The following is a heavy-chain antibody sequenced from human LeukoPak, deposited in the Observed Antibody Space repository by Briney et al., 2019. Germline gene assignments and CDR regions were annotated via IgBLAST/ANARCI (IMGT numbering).Heavy chain of an antibody. Sequence: ASVKVSCKVSGYTLSELSMHWVRLAPGQGLEWMGIINPSGGRTSYAQKFQDRVTVTRDTSTSTLYMELRSLRSEDTAVYYCARGGVAASGASDIWGQGTMVTVSS. V-gene: IGHV1-46*01. CDR2: INPSGGRT. CDR3: ARGGVAASGASDI. CDR1: GYTLSELS. D-gene: IGHD6-13*01. J-gene: IGHJ3*02.